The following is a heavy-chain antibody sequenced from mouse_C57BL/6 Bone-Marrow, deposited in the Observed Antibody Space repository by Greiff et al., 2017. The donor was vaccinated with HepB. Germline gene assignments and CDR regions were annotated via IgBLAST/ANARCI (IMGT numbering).Heavy chain of an antibody. J-gene: IGHJ1*03. D-gene: IGHD2-2*01. CDR3: ARGYGYDRYFDV. V-gene: IGHV3-6*01. Sequence: EVQLQESGPGLVKPSQSLSLTCSVTGYSITSGYYWNWIRQFPGNNLEWMGYISYDGSNNYNPSLKNRISITRDTSKNQFFLKLNSVTTEDTATYYCARGYGYDRYFDVWGTGTTVTVSS. CDR2: ISYDGSN. CDR1: GYSITSGYY.